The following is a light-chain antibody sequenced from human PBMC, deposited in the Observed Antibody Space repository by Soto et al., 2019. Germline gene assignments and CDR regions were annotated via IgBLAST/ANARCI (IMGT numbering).Light chain of an antibody. CDR1: SSNIGSNY. CDR3: AAWDDSLSGFG. J-gene: IGLJ1*01. V-gene: IGLV1-47*01. Sequence: QSVLTQPPSASGTPGQRVTISCSGSSSNIGSNYVFWYQHLPGTAPKLLIYRNNQRPSGVPDRFSGSKSGTSASLAISGLRSEDEADYYCAAWDDSLSGFGFGTGTKLTVL. CDR2: RNN.